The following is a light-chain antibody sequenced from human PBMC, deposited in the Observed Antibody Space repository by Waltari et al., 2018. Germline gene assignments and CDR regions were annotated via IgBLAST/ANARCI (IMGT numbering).Light chain of an antibody. CDR2: ENN. J-gene: IGLJ2*01. Sequence: QSVLTQPPSASGAPGQRFTISCTGSSPNLEPSYFFSGYQQFPGTAPKLLIYENNKRPSGVSDRFSGSKSGTSASLTITGLQSEDEADYYCSAWDSSLSTVLFGGGTRLTVL. CDR3: SAWDSSLSTVL. V-gene: IGLV1-51*02. CDR1: SPNLEPSYF.